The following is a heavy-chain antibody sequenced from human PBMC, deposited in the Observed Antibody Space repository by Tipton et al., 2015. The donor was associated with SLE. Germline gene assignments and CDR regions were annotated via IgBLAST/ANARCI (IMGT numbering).Heavy chain of an antibody. CDR1: GGSFSGYY. J-gene: IGHJ3*02. D-gene: IGHD4-11*01. V-gene: IGHV4-34*01. CDR2: INNSGST. Sequence: TLSLTCAVYGGSFSGYYWSWIRQPPGKGLEWIGEINNSGSTNYNPSLKSRVTISVDTSKNQFSLKLSSVTAADTAVYYCARGLQSVGAFDIWGQGTMVTVSS. CDR3: ARGLQSVGAFDI.